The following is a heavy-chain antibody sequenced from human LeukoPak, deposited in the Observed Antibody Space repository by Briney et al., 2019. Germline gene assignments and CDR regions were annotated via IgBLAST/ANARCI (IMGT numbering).Heavy chain of an antibody. CDR3: ARKDYDFWSGYYSKINFDY. CDR2: ISSSSSYI. CDR1: GFTFSSYS. Sequence: GGSPRLSCAASGFTFSSYSMNWVRQAPGKGLEWVSSISSSSSYIYYADSVKGRFTISRDNAKNSLYLQMNSLRAEDTAVYYCARKDYDFWSGYYSKINFDYWGQGTLVTVSS. D-gene: IGHD3-3*01. V-gene: IGHV3-21*01. J-gene: IGHJ4*02.